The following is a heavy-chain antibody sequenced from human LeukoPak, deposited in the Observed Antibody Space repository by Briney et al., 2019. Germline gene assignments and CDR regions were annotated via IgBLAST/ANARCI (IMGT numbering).Heavy chain of an antibody. V-gene: IGHV4-39*01. J-gene: IGHJ4*02. D-gene: IGHD3-10*01. CDR2: IYYSGST. CDR3: ARPDYYGSGSYVN. Sequence: KPSETLSLTCTVSGGSISSSSYYWGWIRQPPGKGLEWIGSIYYSGSTYYNPSLKSRVTISVDTSKNQFSLKLSSVTAADTAVYYCARPDYYGSGSYVNWGQGTLVTVSS. CDR1: GGSISSSSYY.